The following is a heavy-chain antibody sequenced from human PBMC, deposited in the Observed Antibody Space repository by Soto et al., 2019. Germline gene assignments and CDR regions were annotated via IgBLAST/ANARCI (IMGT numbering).Heavy chain of an antibody. CDR1: GGSISSSNW. D-gene: IGHD6-6*01. Sequence: QVQLQESGPGLVKPSGTLSLTCAVSGGSISSSNWWSWVRQPPGKGLEWIGEIYHSGSTNYNPSLQRRVTISVDQAKSQFPLKLSPVTAADTAVDYCAREPPYSSSGWFDPWGQGTLVTVSS. CDR3: AREPPYSSSGWFDP. CDR2: IYHSGST. J-gene: IGHJ5*02. V-gene: IGHV4-4*02.